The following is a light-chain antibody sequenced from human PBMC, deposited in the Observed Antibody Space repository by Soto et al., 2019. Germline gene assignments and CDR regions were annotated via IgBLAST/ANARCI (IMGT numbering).Light chain of an antibody. CDR3: QSYDSRLSVNYV. J-gene: IGLJ1*01. V-gene: IGLV1-40*01. Sequence: VLTQPPSVSGAPGQRVTISCTGSSSNIGAGYDVHWYQQLPGTAPKILIYGNTNRPSGVPDRFSGSKSGTSASLAITGLQAEDEADYYCQSYDSRLSVNYVFGTGAKVNVL. CDR2: GNT. CDR1: SSNIGAGYD.